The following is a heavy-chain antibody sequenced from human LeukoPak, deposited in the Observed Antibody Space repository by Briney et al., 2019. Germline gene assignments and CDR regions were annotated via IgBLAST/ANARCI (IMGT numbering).Heavy chain of an antibody. CDR2: IRSKTDGGTT. Sequence: SGGSLRLSCAASGFTFSNAWMSWVRQAPGKGLEWVGRIRSKTDGGTTDYAAPAKGRFTISRDDSKNTLYLQMNSLKTEDTAVYYCTTLEHPDYGGNSYYWGQGTLVTVSS. D-gene: IGHD4-23*01. J-gene: IGHJ4*02. CDR1: GFTFSNAW. V-gene: IGHV3-15*01. CDR3: TTLEHPDYGGNSYY.